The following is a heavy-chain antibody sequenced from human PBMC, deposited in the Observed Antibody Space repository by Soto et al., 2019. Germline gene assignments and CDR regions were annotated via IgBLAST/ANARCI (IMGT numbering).Heavy chain of an antibody. V-gene: IGHV3-64D*06. D-gene: IGHD2-15*01. J-gene: IGHJ4*02. CDR1: GFTFSNYD. CDR3: AKDVVFRP. Sequence: GGSLRLSCSASGFTFSNYDMVWVRQAPGKGLEYISAISSTGHITYYADSVKGRFTISRDNSKNTLSLQMSSLRGDDTAMYYCAKDVVFRPWGQGTLVTVSS. CDR2: ISSTGHIT.